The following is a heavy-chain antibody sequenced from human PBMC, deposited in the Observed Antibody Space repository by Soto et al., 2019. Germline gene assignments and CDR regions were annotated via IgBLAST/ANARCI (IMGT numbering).Heavy chain of an antibody. CDR3: VRGGLVGSNSLNNAWFDP. CDR2: IYPGDSDT. V-gene: IGHV5-51*01. Sequence: GESLKISCMGSGYTFTSHWIGWVRQMPGKGLEWMGIIYPGDSDTRYSPSFQGQVTISADRSIRTAYLQWNSLKASDTAMYYCVRGGLVGSNSLNNAWFDPWGTEALVTVSS. D-gene: IGHD2-8*02. J-gene: IGHJ5*02. CDR1: GYTFTSHW.